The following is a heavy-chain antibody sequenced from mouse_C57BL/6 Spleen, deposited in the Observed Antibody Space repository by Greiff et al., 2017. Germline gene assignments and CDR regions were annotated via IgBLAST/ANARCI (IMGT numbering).Heavy chain of an antibody. CDR3: AKTGGSGYPFAY. Sequence: VQRVESGAELVRPGTSVKVSCKASGYAFTNYLIEWVKQRPGQGLEWIGVINPGSGGTNYNEKFKGKATLTADKSSSTAYMQLSSLTSEDSAVYFCAKTGGSGYPFAYWGQGTLVTVSA. CDR1: GYAFTNYL. V-gene: IGHV1-54*01. CDR2: INPGSGGT. J-gene: IGHJ3*01. D-gene: IGHD3-2*02.